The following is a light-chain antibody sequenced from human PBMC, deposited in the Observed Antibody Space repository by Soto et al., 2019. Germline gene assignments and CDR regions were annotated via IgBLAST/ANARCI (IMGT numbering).Light chain of an antibody. CDR1: QDIKRN. Sequence: DIQMTQSPSSLSASVGARVTITCQASQDIKRNMNWFQQRPGEAPQLLSYDASKLETGFPSRFSGSGSGTDFTFTITSLQPEDVATYFCQQYDYLPYTFGQGTKLEIK. CDR3: QQYDYLPYT. CDR2: DAS. J-gene: IGKJ2*01. V-gene: IGKV1-33*01.